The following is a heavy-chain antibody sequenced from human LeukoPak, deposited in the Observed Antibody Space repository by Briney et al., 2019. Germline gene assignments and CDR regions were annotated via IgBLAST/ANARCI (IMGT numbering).Heavy chain of an antibody. J-gene: IGHJ4*02. D-gene: IGHD6-6*01. V-gene: IGHV4-59*11. CDR3: ARVGTAARHFDY. CDR1: GGSISSHY. Sequence: PSETLSLTCTVSGGSISSHYWSWIRQPPGKGLEWIGYIYYSGSNNYNPSLKSRVTISVDTSKNQFSLKLSSVTAADTAVYYCARVGTAARHFDYWGQGTLVTVSS. CDR2: IYYSGSN.